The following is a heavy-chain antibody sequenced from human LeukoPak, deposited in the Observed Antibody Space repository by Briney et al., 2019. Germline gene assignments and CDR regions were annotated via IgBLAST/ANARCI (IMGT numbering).Heavy chain of an antibody. CDR2: IYYNGRT. Sequence: PSETLSLTCTVSGDSINNNNYYWGWIRQPPGEGLEWIGNIYYNGRTYYSPSLKSRVTISVDTSKNQFSLKLSSVTAADTAVYYCARDHRGYSGYDLDAFDIWGQGTMVTVSS. D-gene: IGHD5-12*01. CDR1: GDSINNNNYY. J-gene: IGHJ3*02. V-gene: IGHV4-39*07. CDR3: ARDHRGYSGYDLDAFDI.